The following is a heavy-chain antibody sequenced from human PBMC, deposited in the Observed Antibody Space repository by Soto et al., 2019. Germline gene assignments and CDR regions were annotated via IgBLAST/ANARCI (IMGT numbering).Heavy chain of an antibody. Sequence: EVQLLESGGGLVQPGGSLRLYCAASGLTFSSYAMSWVRQAPGKGLEWVSGISGSGISTYYADSVKGRFTISRDNSKNTLYLQMNSLRAEDTAVYYCAKNSESSAYSSFDYWGQGTLVTVSS. CDR2: ISGSGIST. CDR3: AKNSESSAYSSFDY. D-gene: IGHD3-22*01. V-gene: IGHV3-23*01. CDR1: GLTFSSYA. J-gene: IGHJ4*02.